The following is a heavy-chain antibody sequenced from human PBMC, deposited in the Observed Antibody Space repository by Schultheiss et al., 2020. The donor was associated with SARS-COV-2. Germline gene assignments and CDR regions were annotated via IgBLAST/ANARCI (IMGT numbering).Heavy chain of an antibody. CDR3: ARDLPGPTGTAETFDP. Sequence: ASVKVSCKASGYTFTGYYMHWVRQAPGQGLEWMGWINPNSGGTNYAQKFQGRVTMTRDTSISTAYMELSTLTSEDTAVYYCARDLPGPTGTAETFDPWGQGTLVTVSS. J-gene: IGHJ5*02. D-gene: IGHD1-1*01. CDR2: INPNSGGT. V-gene: IGHV1-2*02. CDR1: GYTFTGYY.